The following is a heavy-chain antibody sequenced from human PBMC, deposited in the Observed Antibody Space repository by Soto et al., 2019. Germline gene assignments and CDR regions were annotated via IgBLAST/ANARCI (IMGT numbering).Heavy chain of an antibody. CDR3: ARGRWLRSSFDY. V-gene: IGHV4-34*01. CDR1: GGSFSGYY. D-gene: IGHD5-12*01. CDR2: INHSGST. J-gene: IGHJ4*02. Sequence: QVQLQQWGAGLLKPSETLSLTCAVYGGSFSGYYWSWIRQPPGKGLEWIGEINHSGSTNYNPSLKSRVTIAVDPSKTQFSLKLSSVTAADTAVYSCARGRWLRSSFDYWGQGTLVTVSS.